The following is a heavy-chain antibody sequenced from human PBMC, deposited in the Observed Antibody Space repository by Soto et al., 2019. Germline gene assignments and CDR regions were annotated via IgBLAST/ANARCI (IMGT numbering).Heavy chain of an antibody. CDR3: ARGTYSGSYPCDY. D-gene: IGHD1-26*01. J-gene: IGHJ4*02. CDR1: GGSVSSTNYY. V-gene: IGHV4-61*01. CDR2: IYYSGST. Sequence: PSETLSLTCTVSGGSVSSTNYYWSWIRQPPGKGLEWIGYIYYSGSTNSNPSLKSRITISVDTSKNQFSLKLSSLTAADTAVYYCARGTYSGSYPCDYWGQVTLFTVSS.